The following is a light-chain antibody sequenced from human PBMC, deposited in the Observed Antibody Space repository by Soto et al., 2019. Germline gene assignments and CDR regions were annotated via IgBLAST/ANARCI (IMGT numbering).Light chain of an antibody. Sequence: QSVLTQSPSVSGAPGQRISISCTGTSSNIGAGFDVHWYQQLPATAPKLLIYGSNNRPSGVPDRFSGSKSGTSASLAITGLQAEDEADYYCQSYDTNLSGVSVFGTGTKLTVL. V-gene: IGLV1-40*01. CDR1: SSNIGAGFD. CDR2: GSN. CDR3: QSYDTNLSGVSV. J-gene: IGLJ1*01.